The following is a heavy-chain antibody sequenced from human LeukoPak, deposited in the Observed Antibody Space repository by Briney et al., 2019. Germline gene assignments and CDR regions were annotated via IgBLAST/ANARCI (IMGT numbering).Heavy chain of an antibody. D-gene: IGHD5-18*01. J-gene: IGHJ4*02. V-gene: IGHV3-23*01. CDR1: GFAFSNSA. Sequence: GGSLRLSCAAPGFAFSNSAMCWVRQTPGKGLEWVSEISGSGGTTYYADSVKGRFTISRDNSKNTLDLQMDSLRAEDTAVYYCAKERSGYIPFDYWGQGTLVTVSS. CDR2: ISGSGGTT. CDR3: AKERSGYIPFDY.